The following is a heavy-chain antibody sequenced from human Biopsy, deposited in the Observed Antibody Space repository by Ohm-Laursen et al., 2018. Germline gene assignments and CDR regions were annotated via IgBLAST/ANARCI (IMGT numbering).Heavy chain of an antibody. CDR3: ARELGDFWGGRQFDF. Sequence: GASVKGSCQGFGFSFSKFGITWGRQGPGQGLEWVGWIDPKSGGTNYAQKFQGRVTMTRDTSISTTYMELRRLTSDDTAVFYCARELGDFWGGRQFDFWGQGTLVTVSS. CDR1: GFSFSKFG. CDR2: IDPKSGGT. V-gene: IGHV1-2*02. D-gene: IGHD3-3*01. J-gene: IGHJ5*01.